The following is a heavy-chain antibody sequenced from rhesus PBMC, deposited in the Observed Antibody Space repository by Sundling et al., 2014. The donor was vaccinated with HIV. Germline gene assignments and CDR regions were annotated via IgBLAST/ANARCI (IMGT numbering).Heavy chain of an antibody. J-gene: IGHJ4*01. Sequence: QVQLQESGPGLVKPSETLSLTCAVSGYSISGDDSWGWVRQPPGKGLEFIGYISDSSGSTDYNPSLKSRVTISTDTSKNQFSLRLTSVTAADTAVYYCARDQLTVFGLGGADYWGQGVLVTVSS. V-gene: IGHV4-99*02. CDR3: ARDQLTVFGLGGADY. CDR1: GYSISGDDS. CDR2: ISDSSGST. D-gene: IGHD3-3*01.